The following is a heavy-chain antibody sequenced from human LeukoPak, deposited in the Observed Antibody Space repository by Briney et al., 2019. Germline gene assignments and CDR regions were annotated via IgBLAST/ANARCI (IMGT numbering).Heavy chain of an antibody. V-gene: IGHV1-69*13. J-gene: IGHJ4*02. CDR2: IIPIFGTP. CDR1: GGTFSSYT. D-gene: IGHD2-21*02. Sequence: SVKVPCKTSGGTFSSYTISWVRQAPGQGLEWMGGIIPIFGTPHYAQKFQDRVTITADASTSTAYMELSSLRSEDTAVYYCARAYMTATRHFDSWGQGTLVTVSS. CDR3: ARAYMTATRHFDS.